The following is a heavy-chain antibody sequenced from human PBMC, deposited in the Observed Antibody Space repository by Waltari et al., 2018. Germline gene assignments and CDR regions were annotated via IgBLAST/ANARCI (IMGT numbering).Heavy chain of an antibody. V-gene: IGHV4-39*07. CDR1: GCSIRSSSSY. D-gene: IGHD4-17*01. J-gene: IGHJ4*02. CDR2: IYYSGST. CDR3: ARQGTVPGDY. Sequence: QLQLQESGPGLVKPSETLSLTCTVPGCSIRSSSSYWGWSRQPPGKGLEWIGSIYYSGSTYYNPSLKSRVTISVDTSKNQFSLKLSSVTAADTAVYYCARQGTVPGDYWGQGTLVTVSS.